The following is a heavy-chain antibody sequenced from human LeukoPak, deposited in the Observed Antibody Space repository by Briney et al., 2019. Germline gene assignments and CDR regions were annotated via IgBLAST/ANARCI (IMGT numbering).Heavy chain of an antibody. CDR1: GGSFSGYY. J-gene: IGHJ4*02. CDR3: ARVPYRDYDSSTQFRGN. D-gene: IGHD3-22*01. V-gene: IGHV4-34*01. CDR2: INHSGST. Sequence: PSETLSLTCAVYGGSFSGYYWSWIRQSPGKGLEWIGEINHSGSTNYNPSLKSRVTISVDTSKNQFSLKLSSVTAADTAVYYCARVPYRDYDSSTQFRGNWGQGTLVTVSS.